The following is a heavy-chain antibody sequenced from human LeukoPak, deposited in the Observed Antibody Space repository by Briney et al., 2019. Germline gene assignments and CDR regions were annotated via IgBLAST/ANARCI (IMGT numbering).Heavy chain of an antibody. CDR1: GGSISSGGYY. CDR3: ARDLKHSYGYHWYFDL. Sequence: PSETLSLTCTVSGGSISSGGYYWSWIRQHPGKGLEWIGYIYYSGSTYYNPSLKSRVTISVDTSKNQFSLKLSSVTAADTAVYYCARDLKHSYGYHWYFDLWGRGTLVTVSS. V-gene: IGHV4-31*03. J-gene: IGHJ2*01. CDR2: IYYSGST. D-gene: IGHD5-18*01.